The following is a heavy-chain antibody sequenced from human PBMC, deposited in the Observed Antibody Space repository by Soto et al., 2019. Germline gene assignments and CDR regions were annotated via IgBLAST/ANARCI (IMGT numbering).Heavy chain of an antibody. CDR2: IPYDGSNK. V-gene: IGHV3-30-3*01. D-gene: IGHD3-22*01. Sequence: PGGSLRLSCAASGFTFSSYAMHWVRQAPGKGLEWVAVIPYDGSNKYYADSVKGRFTISRDNSKNTLYLQMNSLRAEDTAVYYCARDYYDSSGYYYHDAFDIWGQGTMVTVSS. J-gene: IGHJ3*02. CDR3: ARDYYDSSGYYYHDAFDI. CDR1: GFTFSSYA.